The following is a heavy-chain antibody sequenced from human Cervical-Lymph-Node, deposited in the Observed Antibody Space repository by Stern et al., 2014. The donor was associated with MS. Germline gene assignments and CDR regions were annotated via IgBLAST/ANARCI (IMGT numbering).Heavy chain of an antibody. CDR2: IYHSGST. D-gene: IGHD4-17*01. Sequence: QLQLQESGSGLVKPSQTLSLTCAVSGGSISSGGYSWSWIRQPTGQGLEWLGYIYHSGSTYYNPSLKSRVTISVDRSKNQFSLKLSSVTAADTAVYYCARSSTVTPNAFDIWGQGTMVTVSS. J-gene: IGHJ3*02. CDR3: ARSSTVTPNAFDI. V-gene: IGHV4-30-2*01. CDR1: GGSISSGGYS.